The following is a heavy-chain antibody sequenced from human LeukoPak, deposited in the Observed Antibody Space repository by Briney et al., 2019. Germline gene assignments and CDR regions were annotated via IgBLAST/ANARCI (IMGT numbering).Heavy chain of an antibody. CDR1: GFTFNSYG. Sequence: PGGSLRLSCAASGFTFNSYGMHWVRQAPGKGLEWVAFIRYDGSNKHYADALKGRFTISRDNSKNTLYLQMNSLRAEDTAIYYCARRAGAYSHPYDYWGQGTLVTVSS. D-gene: IGHD4/OR15-4a*01. CDR2: IRYDGSNK. CDR3: ARRAGAYSHPYDY. V-gene: IGHV3-33*08. J-gene: IGHJ4*02.